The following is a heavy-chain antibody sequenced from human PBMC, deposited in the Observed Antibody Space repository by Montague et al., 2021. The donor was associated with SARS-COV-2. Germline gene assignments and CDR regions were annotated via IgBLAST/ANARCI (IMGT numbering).Heavy chain of an antibody. CDR3: ARDYVDNAGNFGFDF. Sequence: SETLSLTCTVSGGSIRSGSYSWSWIRQPTGKGLEWIGSNNGSGSTNYNPTIKSRVTISVDTSKNQFSLKLSSVTAADTAVYYCARDYVDNAGNFGFDFWGQGTLVTVSS. J-gene: IGHJ4*02. V-gene: IGHV4-39*02. CDR2: NNGSGST. D-gene: IGHD3-16*01. CDR1: GGSIRSGSYS.